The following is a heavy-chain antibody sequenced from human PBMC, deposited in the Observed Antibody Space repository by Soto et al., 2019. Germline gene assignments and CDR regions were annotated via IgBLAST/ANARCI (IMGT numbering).Heavy chain of an antibody. CDR2: IYYSGRT. J-gene: IGHJ6*02. CDR1: GRSISSVDYY. Sequence: QVQLQESGPGLVKPSQTLSLTCTVSGRSISSVDYYWSWIRQRPGKGLEWIGYIYYSGRTYYNSSLKSAFTISVATSKNQFSLRLSSVTAADTAVYYCASRYYDSSPYYYYGMDVWGRGTTVTVSS. V-gene: IGHV4-31*01. CDR3: ASRYYDSSPYYYYGMDV. D-gene: IGHD3-22*01.